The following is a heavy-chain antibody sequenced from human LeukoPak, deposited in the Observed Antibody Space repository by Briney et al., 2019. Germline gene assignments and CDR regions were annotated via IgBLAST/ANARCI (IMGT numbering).Heavy chain of an antibody. CDR2: INHSGST. V-gene: IGHV4-34*01. CDR1: GGSFSGYY. D-gene: IGHD3-16*01. Sequence: SEALSLTCAVYGGSFSGYYWSWIRQPPGKGLEWIGEINHSGSTNYNPSLKSRVTISVDTSKNQFSLKLSSVTAADTAVYYCARGPVWGSSVDYWGQGTLVTVSS. J-gene: IGHJ4*02. CDR3: ARGPVWGSSVDY.